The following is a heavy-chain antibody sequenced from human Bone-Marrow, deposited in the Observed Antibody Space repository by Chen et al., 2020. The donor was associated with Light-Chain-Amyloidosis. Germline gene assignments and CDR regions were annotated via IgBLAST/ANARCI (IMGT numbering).Heavy chain of an antibody. CDR3: TRDVPSKARFLEWVGFDP. V-gene: IGHV3-49*04. CDR2: IRSKAYGGTT. Sequence: DVQLLESGGGLVQPGGSLRLSCAASGFTFRNYAMSWVRQAPGKGLEWVGFIRSKAYGGTTEYAASVKGRFTISRDDSKSIAYLQMNSLKTEDTAVYYCTRDVPSKARFLEWVGFDPWGQGTLVTVSS. J-gene: IGHJ5*02. CDR1: GFTFRNYA. D-gene: IGHD3-3*01.